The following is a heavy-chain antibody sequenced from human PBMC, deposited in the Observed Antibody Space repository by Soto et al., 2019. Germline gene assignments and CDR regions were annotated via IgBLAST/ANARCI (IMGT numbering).Heavy chain of an antibody. J-gene: IGHJ4*02. CDR2: IYYSGST. CDR1: GGSISSGDYY. CDR3: ARMYYYDSSGYCYFDY. V-gene: IGHV4-30-4*01. Sequence: SETLSLTCTVSGGSISSGDYYWSWIRQPPGKGLEWIGYIYYSGSTYYNPSLKSRVTISVDTSKNQFSLKLSSVTAADTAVYYCARMYYYDSSGYCYFDYWGQGTLVTVS. D-gene: IGHD3-22*01.